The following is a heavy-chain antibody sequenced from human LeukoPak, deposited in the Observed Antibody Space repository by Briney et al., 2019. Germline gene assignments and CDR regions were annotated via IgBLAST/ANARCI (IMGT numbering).Heavy chain of an antibody. V-gene: IGHV3-9*01. CDR1: GFTFDDYA. J-gene: IGHJ6*02. D-gene: IGHD2-2*01. Sequence: GGSLRLSCAASGFTFDDYAMHWVRHAPGKGLEWVSGISWNSGSIGYADSVKGRFTISRDNAKNSLYLQMNSLRAEDTALYYCAKGPAATTYYYYGMDVWGQGTTVTVSS. CDR3: AKGPAATTYYYYGMDV. CDR2: ISWNSGSI.